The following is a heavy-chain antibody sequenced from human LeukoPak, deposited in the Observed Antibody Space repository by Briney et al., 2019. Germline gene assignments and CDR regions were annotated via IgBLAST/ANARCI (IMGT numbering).Heavy chain of an antibody. CDR1: GFTISSYA. D-gene: IGHD3-22*01. J-gene: IGHJ4*02. V-gene: IGHV3-30*04. CDR2: ISYDGSNK. Sequence: PGGSLRLSCAASGFTISSYAMHWVRQAPGKGLEGVAVISYDGSNKYYADSVKGRFTISRDNSKNTLYLQMNSLRAEDTAVYYCARDKYYYDSSGYYGLFDYWGQGTLVTVSS. CDR3: ARDKYYYDSSGYYGLFDY.